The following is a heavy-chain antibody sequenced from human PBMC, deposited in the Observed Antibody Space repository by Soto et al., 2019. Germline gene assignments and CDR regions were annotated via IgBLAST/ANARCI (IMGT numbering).Heavy chain of an antibody. D-gene: IGHD2-15*01. CDR2: VNPSGGST. J-gene: IGHJ6*03. V-gene: IGHV1-46*03. Sequence: ASVKVSCKASGYTFTSYYMHWVRQAPGQGLEWMGIVNPSGGSTSYAQKFQGRVTMTRDTSTSTVYMELSSLRSEDTAVYYCARGIFLYYYMDVWGKGTTVTGSS. CDR1: GYTFTSYY. CDR3: ARGIFLYYYMDV.